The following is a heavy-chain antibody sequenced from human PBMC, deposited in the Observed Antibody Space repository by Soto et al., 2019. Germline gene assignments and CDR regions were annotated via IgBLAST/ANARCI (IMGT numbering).Heavy chain of an antibody. CDR3: ARGLYDSGSFYFDF. CDR1: GFNFIRKY. D-gene: IGHD3-10*01. CDR2: LYSGGTT. Sequence: EVQLVESGGGLIQPGGSLRLSCAGSGFNFIRKYMIWVRQAPGKGLEWVSILYSGGTTYYSYSVKGRFTISRDTSENTLYLQMNFLRAEDTAVYYCARGLYDSGSFYFDFWGHGTLVTVSS. V-gene: IGHV3-53*01. J-gene: IGHJ4*01.